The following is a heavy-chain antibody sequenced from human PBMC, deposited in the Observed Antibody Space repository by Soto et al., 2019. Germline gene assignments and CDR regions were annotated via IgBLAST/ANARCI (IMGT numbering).Heavy chain of an antibody. CDR2: IYYSGFT. CDR3: FRELAAAAAPFDI. D-gene: IGHD6-13*01. J-gene: IGHJ3*02. CDR1: GGSISSGDYY. Sequence: PSETLSLTCTVSGGSISSGDYYWSWIRQPPGKGLEWIGYIYYSGFTQYNPSLKSRVTISVDTSKNQFSLKLSSVTAADTAVFYFFRELAAAAAPFDIWGQGTTVTVSS. V-gene: IGHV4-30-4*01.